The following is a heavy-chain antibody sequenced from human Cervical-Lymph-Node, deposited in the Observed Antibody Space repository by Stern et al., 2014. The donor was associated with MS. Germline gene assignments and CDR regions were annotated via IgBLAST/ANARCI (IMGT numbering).Heavy chain of an antibody. J-gene: IGHJ3*02. CDR3: ARRREFYDSGAYHLGPFDI. V-gene: IGHV4-31*03. Sequence: QVQLQESGPGLVKPSQTLSLTCTVSGGSISSGDYYWNWIRQHPGKGLEWIGYIYHSGSTYYNPSLKSRSTISVDTSNNQFSLKLSSVTAADTALYYCARRREFYDSGAYHLGPFDIWGPGTIVTVSS. CDR1: GGSISSGDYY. D-gene: IGHD3-22*01. CDR2: IYHSGST.